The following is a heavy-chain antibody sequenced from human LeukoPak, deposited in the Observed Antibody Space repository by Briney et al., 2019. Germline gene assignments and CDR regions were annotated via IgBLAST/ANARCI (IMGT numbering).Heavy chain of an antibody. D-gene: IGHD3-10*01. Sequence: GASVKVSCKASGYTFTGYYMHWVRQAPGQGLEWMGWINPNSGGTNYAQKFQGRVTMTRDTSISTAYMELSRLRSDDTAVYYCARAKITMVRGVPEDYYYYMDVWGKGTTVTISS. CDR3: ARAKITMVRGVPEDYYYYMDV. CDR2: INPNSGGT. CDR1: GYTFTGYY. V-gene: IGHV1-2*02. J-gene: IGHJ6*03.